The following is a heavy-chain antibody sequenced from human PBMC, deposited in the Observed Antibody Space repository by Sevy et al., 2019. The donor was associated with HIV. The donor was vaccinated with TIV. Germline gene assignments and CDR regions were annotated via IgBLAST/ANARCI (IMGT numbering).Heavy chain of an antibody. CDR2: ISGSGGST. CDR3: AKDNTTSSWFPYFDY. V-gene: IGHV3-23*01. J-gene: IGHJ4*02. CDR1: GFTFRSYA. D-gene: IGHD6-13*01. Sequence: GGSLRLSCAASGFTFRSYAMSWVRQAPGKGLEWVSAISGSGGSTYYADSVKGRFTISRDNSKHTLYLQMNSLRAEDTAVYYCAKDNTTSSWFPYFDYWGQGTLVTVSS.